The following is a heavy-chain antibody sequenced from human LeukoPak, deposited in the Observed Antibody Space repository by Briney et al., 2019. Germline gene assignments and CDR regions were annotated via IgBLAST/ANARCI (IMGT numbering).Heavy chain of an antibody. CDR1: GSTFNLFS. V-gene: IGHV3-30*04. Sequence: TGRSLRLSCEASGSTFNLFSMYWIRQPPDKGLEWLAVTSHDETTKLYADSVKGRFTISRDNSKNTVYLQMNSLKVDDTAFYFCVRSRLGLWLSVIDYWGQGTLATVSA. J-gene: IGHJ4*02. CDR3: VRSRLGLWLSVIDY. D-gene: IGHD3-9*01. CDR2: TSHDETTK.